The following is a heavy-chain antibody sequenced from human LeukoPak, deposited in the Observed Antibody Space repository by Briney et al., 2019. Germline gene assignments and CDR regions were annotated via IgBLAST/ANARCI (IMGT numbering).Heavy chain of an antibody. CDR2: MNPNSGNT. V-gene: IGHV1-8*03. CDR3: ARANVVVITTLLGY. D-gene: IGHD3-22*01. CDR1: GYTFTSYD. Sequence: ASVKVSCKASGYTFTSYDINWVRQATGQGLEWMGWMNPNSGNTGYAQKFQGRVTITRNTSISTAYMELSRLRSDDTAVHYCARANVVVITTLLGYWGQGTLVTVSS. J-gene: IGHJ4*02.